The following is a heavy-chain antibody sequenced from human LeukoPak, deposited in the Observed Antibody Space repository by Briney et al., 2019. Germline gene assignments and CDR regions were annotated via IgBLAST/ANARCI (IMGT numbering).Heavy chain of an antibody. CDR3: ARCEGSYYYGSGSYSGPNFDY. CDR1: GYSFTSYW. Sequence: GESLKISCKGSGYSFTSYWIGWVRQMPGKGLGWMGVIYPGDSDTRYSPSFQGQVTISADKSISTAYLQWSSLKASDTAMYYCARCEGSYYYGSGSYSGPNFDYWGQGTLVTVSS. V-gene: IGHV5-51*01. J-gene: IGHJ4*02. CDR2: IYPGDSDT. D-gene: IGHD3-10*01.